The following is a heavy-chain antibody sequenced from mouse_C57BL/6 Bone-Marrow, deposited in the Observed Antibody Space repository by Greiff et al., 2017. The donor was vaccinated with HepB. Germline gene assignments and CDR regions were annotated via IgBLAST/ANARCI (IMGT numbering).Heavy chain of an antibody. V-gene: IGHV1-26*01. J-gene: IGHJ2*01. CDR2: INPNNGGT. CDR1: GYTFTDYY. CDR3: ARDWEPGHFDY. Sequence: EVKLMESGPELVKPGASVKISCKASGYTFTDYYMNWVKQSHGKSLEWIGDINPNNGGTSYNQKFKGKATLTVDKSSSTAYMELRSLTSEDSAVYYCARDWEPGHFDYWGQGTTLTVSS. D-gene: IGHD4-1*01.